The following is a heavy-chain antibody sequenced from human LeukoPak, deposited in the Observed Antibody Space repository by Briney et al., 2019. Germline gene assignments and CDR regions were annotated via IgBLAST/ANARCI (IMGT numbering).Heavy chain of an antibody. D-gene: IGHD2/OR15-2a*01. J-gene: IGHJ6*03. CDR2: IRYDGSIK. CDR3: ARALSRRPFYYTMDV. CDR1: GFTFSNYG. V-gene: IGHV3-30*02. Sequence: GGSLRLSCAASGFTFSNYGMHWVRQAPGKGLEWVAFIRYDGSIKYYADSVKGRFTISRDNSKNTLDLQMNSLRGEDTAVYYCARALSRRPFYYTMDVWGKGTTVTVSS.